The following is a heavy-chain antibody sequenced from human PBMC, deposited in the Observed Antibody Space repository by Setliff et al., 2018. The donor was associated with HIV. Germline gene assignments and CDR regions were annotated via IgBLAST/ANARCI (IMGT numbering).Heavy chain of an antibody. CDR1: GGSISSGGYY. CDR3: AREKIVVLRAYHFDY. Sequence: SETLSLTCTVSGGSISSGGYYWSWIRQHPGKGLEWIGYIYCSGSTNYNPSLKSRVTISLDTSENQFSLKLRSVTPADTAVYYCAREKIVVLRAYHFDYWGLGTLVTVSS. CDR2: IYCSGST. V-gene: IGHV4-61*08. D-gene: IGHD3-22*01. J-gene: IGHJ4*02.